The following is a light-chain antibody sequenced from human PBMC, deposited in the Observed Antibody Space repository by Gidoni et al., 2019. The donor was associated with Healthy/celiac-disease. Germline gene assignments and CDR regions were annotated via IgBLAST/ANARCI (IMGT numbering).Light chain of an antibody. CDR1: QSISSY. J-gene: IGKJ1*01. V-gene: IGKV1-39*01. CDR3: QQSYSTPWT. CDR2: AAS. Sequence: DIQMTQSPSSLSASVGDRVTITCRASQSISSYLNWYQQKPGKAPKLLIYAASSLQSGVPSIFSSSVSGTDFTLTISSLQPEDFATYYCQQSYSTPWTFGQGTKVEIK.